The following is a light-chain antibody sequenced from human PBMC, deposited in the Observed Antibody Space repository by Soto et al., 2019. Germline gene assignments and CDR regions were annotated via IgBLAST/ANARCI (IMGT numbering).Light chain of an antibody. CDR2: DAS. J-gene: IGKJ5*01. CDR3: QQHNDWPT. CDR1: QSVSSY. V-gene: IGKV3-11*01. Sequence: EIVLTQSPATLSLSPGERATLSCRASQSVSSYLAWYQQKPGQAPRLLIYDASNRATGIPARFSGSGSGTGFILTISSVESEDFAIYYCQQHNDWPTFGQGTRLEIK.